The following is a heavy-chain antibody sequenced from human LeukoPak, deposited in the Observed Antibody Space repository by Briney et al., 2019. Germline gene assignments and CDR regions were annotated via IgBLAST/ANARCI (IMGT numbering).Heavy chain of an antibody. CDR1: GYSFTSYW. CDR2: IYPGDSDT. CDR3: IRRGGAPGGYFLDY. D-gene: IGHD2/OR15-2a*01. J-gene: IGHJ4*02. V-gene: IGHV5-51*01. Sequence: LGESLKISCKGSGYSFTSYWIAWVRQMPGKGLEWMGIIYPGDSDTRYSPPFQGQVTISADKSINTAYLQWSSLKASDTAMYYCIRRGGAPGGYFLDYWGQGTLVTVSS.